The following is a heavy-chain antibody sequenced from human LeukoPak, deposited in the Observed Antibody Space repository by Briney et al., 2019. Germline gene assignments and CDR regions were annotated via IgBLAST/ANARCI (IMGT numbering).Heavy chain of an antibody. CDR2: INGGNDNT. CDR1: GYTLASFA. J-gene: IGHJ4*02. V-gene: IGHV1-3*01. CDR3: ARDSGSGNNDY. Sequence: GASVKVSCKASGYTLASFAVHWVRQAPGQGLEWLGWINGGNDNTYYSQKFQGRVTITRDTSASTAYMELSSLRSEDAAVYYCARDSGSGNNDYWGQGTLVTVSS. D-gene: IGHD1-26*01.